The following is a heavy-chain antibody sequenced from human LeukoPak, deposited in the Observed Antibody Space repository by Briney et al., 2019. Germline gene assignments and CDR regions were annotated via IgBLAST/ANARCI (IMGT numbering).Heavy chain of an antibody. Sequence: GGSLRLSCAASGFTFSTYSMNWVRQAPGKGLEWVSYISSSSSTIYYPDSVRGRFTISRDNAKNSLYLQMNSLRAEDTAVYYCARVRDGYNYDAFDIWGQGTMVTTSS. CDR2: ISSSSSTI. CDR1: GFTFSTYS. J-gene: IGHJ3*02. V-gene: IGHV3-48*04. CDR3: ARVRDGYNYDAFDI. D-gene: IGHD5-24*01.